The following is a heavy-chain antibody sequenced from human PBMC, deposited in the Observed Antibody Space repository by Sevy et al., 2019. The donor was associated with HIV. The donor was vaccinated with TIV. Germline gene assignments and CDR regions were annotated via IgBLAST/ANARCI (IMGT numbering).Heavy chain of an antibody. V-gene: IGHV1-2*02. CDR1: GYTFTDYF. J-gene: IGHJ3*02. D-gene: IGHD3-22*01. CDR2: INRNSSGT. CDR3: ASLSGYYYDSSRYYNTDAFDI. Sequence: ASVKVSCKASGYTFTDYFMHWVRQAPGQGLEWMGWINRNSSGTNYAQRFRGRVTMTRDTSISTAYMELSRLRYDDTAVYFCASLSGYYYDSSRYYNTDAFDIWGQGTMVTVSS.